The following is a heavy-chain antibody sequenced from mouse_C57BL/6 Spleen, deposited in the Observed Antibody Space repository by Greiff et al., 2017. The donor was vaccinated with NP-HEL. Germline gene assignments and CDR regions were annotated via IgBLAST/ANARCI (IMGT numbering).Heavy chain of an antibody. CDR2: IYPGDGDT. CDR1: GYAFSSSW. Sequence: VQLQESGPELVKPGASVKISCKASGYAFSSSWMNWVKQRPGKGLEWIGRIYPGDGDTNYNGKFKGKATLTADKSSSTAYMQLSSLTSEDSAVYFCARYSNRIYYAMDYWGQGTSVTVSS. CDR3: ARYSNRIYYAMDY. D-gene: IGHD2-5*01. V-gene: IGHV1-82*01. J-gene: IGHJ4*01.